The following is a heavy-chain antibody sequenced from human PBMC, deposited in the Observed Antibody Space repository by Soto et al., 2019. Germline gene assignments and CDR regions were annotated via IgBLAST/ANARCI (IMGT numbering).Heavy chain of an antibody. D-gene: IGHD3-10*01. CDR3: AKDRSLWFGELYYYYYYMDV. Sequence: GGSLRLSCAASGFTFSSYAMSWVRQAPGKGLGWVSAISGSGGSTYYADSVKGRSTISRDNSKNTLYLQMNSLRAEDTAVYYCAKDRSLWFGELYYYYYYMDVWGKGTTVTVSS. CDR1: GFTFSSYA. CDR2: ISGSGGST. V-gene: IGHV3-23*01. J-gene: IGHJ6*03.